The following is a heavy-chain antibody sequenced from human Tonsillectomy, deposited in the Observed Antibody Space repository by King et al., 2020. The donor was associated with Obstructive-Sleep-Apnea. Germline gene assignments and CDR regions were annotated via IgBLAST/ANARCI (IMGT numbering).Heavy chain of an antibody. V-gene: IGHV3-30*02. J-gene: IGHJ4*02. CDR1: GFTFSSYG. CDR3: AKDRRGYSYGYIDY. CDR2: IRYDGSNK. Sequence: VQLVESGGGVVQPGGSLRLSCAASGFTFSSYGMHWVRQAPGKGLEWVAFIRYDGSNKYYADSVKGRFTISRDNSKNTLYLQMNSLRAEDTAVYYCAKDRRGYSYGYIDYWGQGTLVTVSS. D-gene: IGHD5-18*01.